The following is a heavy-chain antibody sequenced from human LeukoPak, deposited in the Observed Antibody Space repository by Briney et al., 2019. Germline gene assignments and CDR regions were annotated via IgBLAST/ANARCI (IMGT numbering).Heavy chain of an antibody. CDR3: AGGNSIDV. CDR2: IKSDGSGI. J-gene: IGHJ6*04. Sequence: GGSLRLSCAVSGFPLSNSWMYWVRQAPGKGLEGVANIKSDGSGISYVDSVKGRFIIYRDNARNSLYLQMKGLRVEDTAVYFCAGGNSIDVWGKGTAVTVSS. CDR1: GFPLSNSW. V-gene: IGHV3-7*03.